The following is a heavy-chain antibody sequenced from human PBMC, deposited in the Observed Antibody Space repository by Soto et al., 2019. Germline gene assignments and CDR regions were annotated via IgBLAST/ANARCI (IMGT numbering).Heavy chain of an antibody. CDR3: ARDGLSSSSSFDY. D-gene: IGHD6-6*01. V-gene: IGHV5-51*01. Sequence: GESLKISCKGSGYSFNDYWIGWVRHTPGNGLEWMGIIYPDDSDAKYSPSFQGQVTMSADKSIITAYLQWTSLKASDTAMYYCARDGLSSSSSFDYWGQGTLVTVSS. J-gene: IGHJ4*02. CDR2: IYPDDSDA. CDR1: GYSFNDYW.